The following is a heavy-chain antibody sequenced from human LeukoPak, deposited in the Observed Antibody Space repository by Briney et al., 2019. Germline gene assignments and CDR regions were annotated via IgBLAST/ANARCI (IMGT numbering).Heavy chain of an antibody. CDR1: GYTVTSYY. V-gene: IGHV1-46*01. CDR2: INPSGGST. CDR3: ARREYQGEYFDY. J-gene: IGHJ4*02. D-gene: IGHD3-10*01. Sequence: ASVKVSCKASGYTVTSYYMHWVRQAPGQGLEWMGIINPSGGSTSYAQKFQGRVTMTRDTSTSTVYMELSSLRSEDTAVYYCARREYQGEYFDYWGQGTLVTVSS.